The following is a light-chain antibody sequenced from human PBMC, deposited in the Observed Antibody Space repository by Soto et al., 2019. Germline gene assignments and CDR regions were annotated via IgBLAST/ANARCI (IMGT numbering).Light chain of an antibody. Sequence: EIVMTQSPPTLSVSPGERATLSCRASQSVRSNLAWYQQKPGQAPRLLISDASARATGVPARFSGSGSGTEFTLTISSLQSEDFAVYSCQQYNYWPPTFGPGTKVEIK. J-gene: IGKJ3*01. CDR3: QQYNYWPPT. CDR1: QSVRSN. CDR2: DAS. V-gene: IGKV3-15*01.